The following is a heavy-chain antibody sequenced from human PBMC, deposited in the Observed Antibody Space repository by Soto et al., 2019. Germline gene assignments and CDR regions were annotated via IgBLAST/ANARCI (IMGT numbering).Heavy chain of an antibody. J-gene: IGHJ6*02. Sequence: SETLSLTCTVSGGSISSGGYYWSWIHQHPGKGLEWIGYIYYSGSTYYNPSLKSRVTISVDTSKNQFSLKLRSVTAADTAVYYCARDRAMVRPTYDYYYYGMDVWGQGTTVT. CDR3: ARDRAMVRPTYDYYYYGMDV. V-gene: IGHV4-31*03. D-gene: IGHD3-10*01. CDR2: IYYSGST. CDR1: GGSISSGGYY.